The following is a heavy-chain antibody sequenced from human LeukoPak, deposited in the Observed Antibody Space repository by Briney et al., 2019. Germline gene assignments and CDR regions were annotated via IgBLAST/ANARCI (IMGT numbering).Heavy chain of an antibody. Sequence: PSETLSLTCTVSGGSISSSSYYWGWIRQPPGKGLEWIGSIYYSGSTYYNPSLKSRVTISVDTSKNQFSLKLSSVTAADTAVYYCARLYTGILGYCSGGSCYYFDYWGQGTLVTVSS. CDR2: IYYSGST. J-gene: IGHJ4*02. D-gene: IGHD2-15*01. CDR1: GGSISSSSYY. CDR3: ARLYTGILGYCSGGSCYYFDY. V-gene: IGHV4-39*07.